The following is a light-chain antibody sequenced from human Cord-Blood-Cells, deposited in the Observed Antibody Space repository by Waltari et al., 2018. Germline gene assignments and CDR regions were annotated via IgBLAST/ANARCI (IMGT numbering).Light chain of an antibody. CDR1: QDISNY. Sequence: DIQMTQSPSSLSASVGDRVTITCQASQDISNYLNWYQQKPGKAPKLLIYDASNLETGVPSRFSGSGSGTDFTFTISSLQPEDIATYYCQHYVISLLTFGGGTKVEIK. V-gene: IGKV1-33*01. CDR3: QHYVISLLT. J-gene: IGKJ4*01. CDR2: DAS.